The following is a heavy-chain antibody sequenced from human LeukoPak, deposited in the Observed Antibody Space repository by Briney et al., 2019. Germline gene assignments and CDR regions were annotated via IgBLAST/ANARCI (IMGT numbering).Heavy chain of an antibody. D-gene: IGHD6-13*01. CDR3: ARDRQQLVPHYFDY. CDR1: GFTFSSYA. V-gene: IGHV3-21*01. J-gene: IGHJ4*02. Sequence: GGSLRLSCAASGFTFSSYAMHWVRQAPGKGLEWVSSISSSSSYIYYADSVKGRFTISRDNAKNSLYLQMNSLRAEDTAVYYCARDRQQLVPHYFDYWGQGTLVTVSS. CDR2: ISSSSSYI.